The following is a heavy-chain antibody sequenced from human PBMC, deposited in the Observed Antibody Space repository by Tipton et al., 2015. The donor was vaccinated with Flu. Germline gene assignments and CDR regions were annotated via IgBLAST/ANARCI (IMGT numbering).Heavy chain of an antibody. CDR2: ISKGGSPT. CDR3: ARDRWTHFYYYGMDV. J-gene: IGHJ6*02. D-gene: IGHD4-23*01. Sequence: SLRLSCVASGFAFSNYDVNWVRQAPGKGLELIAYISKGGSPTYYADSVKGRFTFSRDDAENSVSLQMNSLRAEDTGIYYCARDRWTHFYYYGMDVWGQGTTVTVSS. CDR1: GFAFSNYD. V-gene: IGHV3-48*03.